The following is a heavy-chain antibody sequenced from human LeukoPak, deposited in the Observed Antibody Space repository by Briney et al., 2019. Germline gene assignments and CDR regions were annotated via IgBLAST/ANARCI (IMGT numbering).Heavy chain of an antibody. D-gene: IGHD1-1*01. V-gene: IGHV1-2*02. CDR2: INPNSGGT. CDR3: ARGGEWKNNWCDP. J-gene: IGHJ3*01. Sequence: ASVKVSCKASGYTFTSYDMHWVRQAPGQGLEWVGLINPNSGGTNYAQKFQGRVTMTRDTPISTAYMELSRLRSDDTAVYYCARGGEWKNNWCDPWGQGTMVTVS. CDR1: GYTFTSYD.